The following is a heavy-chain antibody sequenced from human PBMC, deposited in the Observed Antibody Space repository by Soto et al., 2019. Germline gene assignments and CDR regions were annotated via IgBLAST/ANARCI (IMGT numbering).Heavy chain of an antibody. CDR2: ISYDGSNK. Sequence: GGSLRLSCAASGFTFSSYAMHWVRQAPGKGLEWVAVISYDGSNKYYADSVKGRLTISRDNSKNTLYLQMNSLRAEDTAVYYCARDQWLVQINWFDPWGQGTLVTVSS. J-gene: IGHJ5*02. CDR3: ARDQWLVQINWFDP. V-gene: IGHV3-30-3*01. CDR1: GFTFSSYA. D-gene: IGHD6-19*01.